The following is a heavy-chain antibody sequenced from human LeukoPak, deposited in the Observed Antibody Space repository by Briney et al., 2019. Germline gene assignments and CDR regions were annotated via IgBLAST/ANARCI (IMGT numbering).Heavy chain of an antibody. CDR3: ARSSIAAPPDY. D-gene: IGHD6-6*01. CDR1: GGSISGYY. V-gene: IGHV4-59*01. J-gene: IGHJ4*02. CDR2: MYYSGST. Sequence: SETLSLTCTVSGGSISGYYWSWIRQPPGKGLEWIGYMYYSGSTKYNPSLKSRVTISEDTSKNQFSLKLSSVTAADTAVYYCARSSIAAPPDYWGQGTLVTVSS.